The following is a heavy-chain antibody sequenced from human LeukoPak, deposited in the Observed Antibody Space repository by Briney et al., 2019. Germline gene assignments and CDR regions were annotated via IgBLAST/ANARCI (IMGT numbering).Heavy chain of an antibody. CDR1: GFTFSNYW. V-gene: IGHV3-7*01. CDR2: INQYGSEK. Sequence: GGSLRLSCAASGFTFSNYWMSWVRQAPGKGLEWVANINQYGSEKYYVDSEKGRFTISRDNAKNSLYLQMNNLRAEDTAVYYCARGGYTGYDYTQPVDYWGQGTLVTVSS. CDR3: ARGGYTGYDYTQPVDY. D-gene: IGHD5-12*01. J-gene: IGHJ4*02.